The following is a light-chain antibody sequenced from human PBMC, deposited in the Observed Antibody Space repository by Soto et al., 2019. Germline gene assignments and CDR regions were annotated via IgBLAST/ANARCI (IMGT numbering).Light chain of an antibody. CDR2: AAS. CDR3: QQSYSNPIT. CDR1: QSISSY. Sequence: DIQMTQSPSSLSASVGDRVTITRRASQSISSYLNWYQQKKGKAPKLLIYAASSLQSGVPSRFSGSGSGTDFTLTISSLQPEDFATYYCQQSYSNPITFGQGTRLEIK. V-gene: IGKV1-39*01. J-gene: IGKJ5*01.